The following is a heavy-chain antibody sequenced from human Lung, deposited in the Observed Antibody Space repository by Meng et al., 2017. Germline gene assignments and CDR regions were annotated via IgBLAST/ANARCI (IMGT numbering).Heavy chain of an antibody. CDR3: ARGSYCGGDCYFLFDY. V-gene: IGHV1-69*10. Sequence: QVHLVQPGAEVKKPGSSVTVSCKASGGTFSSYAISWVRQAHGQGLEWMGGIIPILGIANYAQKFQGRATITADKSTSTAYMELSSLRSEDTAVYYCARGSYCGGDCYFLFDYWGQGTLVTVSS. CDR2: IIPILGIA. CDR1: GGTFSSYA. J-gene: IGHJ4*02. D-gene: IGHD2-21*02.